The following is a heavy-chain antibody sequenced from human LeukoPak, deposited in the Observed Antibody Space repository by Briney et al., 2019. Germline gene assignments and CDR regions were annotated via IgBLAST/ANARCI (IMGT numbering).Heavy chain of an antibody. V-gene: IGHV3-30*02. D-gene: IGHD5-18*01. CDR1: GFTFSSYG. J-gene: IGHJ4*02. CDR2: IWYDGSNK. CDR3: ANEGDTAIHLGY. Sequence: GGSLRLSYAASGFTFSSYGMHWVRQAPGKGLEWVAVIWYDGSNKYYADSVKGRFTISRDNSKNTLYLQMNSLRAEDTAVYYCANEGDTAIHLGYWGQGTLVTVSS.